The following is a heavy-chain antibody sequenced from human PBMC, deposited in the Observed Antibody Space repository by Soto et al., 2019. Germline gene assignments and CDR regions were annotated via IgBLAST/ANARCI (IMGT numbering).Heavy chain of an antibody. J-gene: IGHJ4*02. V-gene: IGHV4-30-4*01. CDR3: ARVSYYYGSASASEY. CDR1: GGSISSGDYY. D-gene: IGHD3-10*01. Sequence: QVQLQESGPGLVKPSQTLSLTCTVSGGSISSGDYYWNWIRQPPGKGLEWIGYIFYSGSTYYNPTLKRRITISVHTSTNQSTLKLSSVTAADAARYYCARVSYYYGSASASEYWGQGTLVTVSS. CDR2: IFYSGST.